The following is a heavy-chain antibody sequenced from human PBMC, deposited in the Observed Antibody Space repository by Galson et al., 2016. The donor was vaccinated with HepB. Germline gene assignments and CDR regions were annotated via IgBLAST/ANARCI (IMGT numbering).Heavy chain of an antibody. V-gene: IGHV4-59*02. CDR3: ARSFGSGNYLDS. D-gene: IGHD3-10*01. Sequence: SETLSLTCTVSGGSVSGQYWNWIRQPPGKGLEWIGYIFNSGDSKYKPSLQSRVTISIDTFRNQFSLNLLAVTAAATAVYYCARSFGSGNYLDSWGQGALVTVSS. CDR1: GGSVSGQY. CDR2: IFNSGDS. J-gene: IGHJ5*01.